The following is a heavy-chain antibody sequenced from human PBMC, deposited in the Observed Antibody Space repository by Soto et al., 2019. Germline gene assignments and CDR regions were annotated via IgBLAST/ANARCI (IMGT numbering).Heavy chain of an antibody. V-gene: IGHV1-18*01. J-gene: IGHJ4*02. CDR2: ISARNGNT. D-gene: IGHD3-22*01. CDR1: GYTFTDYG. CDR3: ARDYYANSGYFDY. Sequence: CKASGYTFTDYGISWLRQAPRQGLDWMGWISARNGNTDYAQKFQGRLTMTTDSSTTTAYMELRSLRSDDTAVYYCARDYYANSGYFDYWGQGTLVTVSS.